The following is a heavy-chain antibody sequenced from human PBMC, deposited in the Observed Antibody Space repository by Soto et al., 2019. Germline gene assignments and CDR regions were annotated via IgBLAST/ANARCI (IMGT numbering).Heavy chain of an antibody. D-gene: IGHD3-16*01. Sequence: GGSLRLSCAASGFTFSSYSMNWVRQAPGKGLEWVSYISSSSSTIYYAGCVKGRLTISRDNAKNSLYLQMNSLRAEYTAVYYCAREKVSDYDYICGCPGCSDAIDIWGQGTMVTVSS. CDR2: ISSSSSTI. J-gene: IGHJ3*02. CDR1: GFTFSSYS. CDR3: AREKVSDYDYICGCPGCSDAIDI. V-gene: IGHV3-48*01.